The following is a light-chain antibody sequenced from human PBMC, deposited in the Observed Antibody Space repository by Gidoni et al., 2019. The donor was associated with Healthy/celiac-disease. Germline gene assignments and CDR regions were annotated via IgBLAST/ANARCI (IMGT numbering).Light chain of an antibody. CDR1: QRVSSSY. Sequence: EIVLTQSPGTLSLSPGERATHACRASQRVSSSYLAWYQQKPGQAPRLLIYGASSRATGIPDRFSGSGSGTDFTLTISRLEPEDFAVYYCQQYGSSPPNTFGQGTKLEIK. CDR2: GAS. CDR3: QQYGSSPPNT. V-gene: IGKV3-20*01. J-gene: IGKJ2*01.